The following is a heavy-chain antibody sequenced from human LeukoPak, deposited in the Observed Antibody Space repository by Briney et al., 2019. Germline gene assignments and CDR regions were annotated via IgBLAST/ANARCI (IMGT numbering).Heavy chain of an antibody. V-gene: IGHV3-30-3*01. Sequence: GGSLRPSCAASGFSFSVYAIDWVRQAPGKGLGWVAFISYDGSIKYYADSVKGRCTISRDNSKNTLNLQINSLRAEDTAVYYCARDLSEKYSIDYWGQGTLVTVSS. CDR1: GFSFSVYA. D-gene: IGHD2-15*01. CDR3: ARDLSEKYSIDY. J-gene: IGHJ4*02. CDR2: ISYDGSIK.